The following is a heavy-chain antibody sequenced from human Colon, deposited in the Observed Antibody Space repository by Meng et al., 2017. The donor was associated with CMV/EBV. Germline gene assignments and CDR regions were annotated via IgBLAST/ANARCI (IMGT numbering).Heavy chain of an antibody. J-gene: IGHJ5*02. CDR3: ARRGDSRGGAWFDP. CDR1: GDSINSGSYY. Sequence: SETLSLTCTVSGDSINSGSYYWTWMRQPPGKGLEWIGYIYYSGRPYYDPSLRSRLLISLDSSKNQFSLKLTSVTAANTAVYYGARRGDSRGGAWFDPWGQGTLVTVSS. CDR2: IYYSGRP. D-gene: IGHD3-22*01. V-gene: IGHV4-30-4*08.